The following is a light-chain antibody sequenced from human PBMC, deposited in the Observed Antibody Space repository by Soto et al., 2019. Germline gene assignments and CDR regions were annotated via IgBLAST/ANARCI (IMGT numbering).Light chain of an antibody. CDR2: GAS. CDR3: QVRTNWSIA. V-gene: IGKV3D-20*02. Sequence: EIVLTQSPGTLSLSPGERAALSCRASQSVSSSYLAWYQQKPGQAPRLLIYGASSRATGIPARFSGSGSGTDFTLTINNLEPEHFAVYYCQVRTNWSIAFGRGTRLEIK. J-gene: IGKJ5*01. CDR1: QSVSSSY.